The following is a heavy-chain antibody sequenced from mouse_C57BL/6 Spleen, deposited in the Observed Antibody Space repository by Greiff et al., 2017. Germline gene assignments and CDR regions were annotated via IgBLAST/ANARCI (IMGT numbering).Heavy chain of an antibody. Sequence: VQLQQSVAELVRPGASVKLSCTASGFNIKNTYMHWVKQRPDQGLEWIGRIDPANGNTKYAPKFQGTATIPADQSSNTAYLQRSRLTSEDTAIYYCARATVLGDAMYYWGQGTSVTFSS. J-gene: IGHJ4*01. V-gene: IGHV14-3*01. CDR1: GFNIKNTY. CDR3: ARATVLGDAMYY. D-gene: IGHD1-1*01. CDR2: IDPANGNT.